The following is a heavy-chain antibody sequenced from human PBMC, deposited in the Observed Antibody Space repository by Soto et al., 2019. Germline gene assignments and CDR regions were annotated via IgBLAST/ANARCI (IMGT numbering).Heavy chain of an antibody. CDR3: ARDNESSRRFDALDI. CDR2: IWYDGSNK. V-gene: IGHV3-33*01. J-gene: IGHJ3*02. CDR1: GFTFSSYG. Sequence: PGGSLRLSCAASGFTFSSYGMHWVRQAPGKGLEWVAVIWYDGSNKYYADSVKGRFTISRDNSKNTLYLQMNSLRAEDTAVYYCARDNESSRRFDALDIWGQGTMVTVSS. D-gene: IGHD3-22*01.